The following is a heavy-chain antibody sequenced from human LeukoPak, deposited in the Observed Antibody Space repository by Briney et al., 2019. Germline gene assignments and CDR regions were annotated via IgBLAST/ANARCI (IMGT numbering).Heavy chain of an antibody. Sequence: GGSLRLSCTASGFTFSYNWMSWVRQAPGKGLEWVASIRPDGSEEYYMDSVKGRFTISRDNSKNTLYLQMNSLRAEDTAVYYCAKAALGYCSGGSCYGDYWGQGTLVTVSS. V-gene: IGHV3-7*01. J-gene: IGHJ4*02. CDR3: AKAALGYCSGGSCYGDY. CDR1: GFTFSYNW. D-gene: IGHD2-15*01. CDR2: IRPDGSEE.